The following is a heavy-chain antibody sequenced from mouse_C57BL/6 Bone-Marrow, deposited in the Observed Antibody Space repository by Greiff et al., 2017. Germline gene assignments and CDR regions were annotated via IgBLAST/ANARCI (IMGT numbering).Heavy chain of an antibody. D-gene: IGHD2-1*01. J-gene: IGHJ1*03. Sequence: EVKLVESGGDLVKPGGSLKLSCAASGFTFSSYGMSWVRQTPDKRLEWVATISSGGSYTYYPDSVKGRFTISRDNAKNTLYLQMSSLKSEDTAMYYCARRGGNQSSYWYFDVWGTGTTVTVSS. CDR2: ISSGGSYT. V-gene: IGHV5-6*02. CDR1: GFTFSSYG. CDR3: ARRGGNQSSYWYFDV.